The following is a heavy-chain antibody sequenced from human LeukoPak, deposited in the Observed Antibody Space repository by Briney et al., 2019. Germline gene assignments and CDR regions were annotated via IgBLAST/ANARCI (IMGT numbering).Heavy chain of an antibody. D-gene: IGHD6-19*01. Sequence: SVKVSCKASGSTFSSYAISWVRQAPGQGLEWMGGIIPIFGTANYAQKFQGRVTITADKSTSTAYMELSSLRSEDTAVYYCATAIAVAGPHYYYYYMDVWGKGTTVTVSS. CDR1: GSTFSSYA. CDR3: ATAIAVAGPHYYYYYMDV. CDR2: IIPIFGTA. V-gene: IGHV1-69*06. J-gene: IGHJ6*03.